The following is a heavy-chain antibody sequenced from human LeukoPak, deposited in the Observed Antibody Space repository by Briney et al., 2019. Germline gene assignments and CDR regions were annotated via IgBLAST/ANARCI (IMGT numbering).Heavy chain of an antibody. CDR3: AKAPVTTCRGAYCYPFDY. V-gene: IGHV3-30*04. Sequence: GGSLRLSCAASGFTFSSYAMHWVRQAPGKGLEWVAVISYDGSNKYYADSVKGRFTISRDSSKNTLFLQMNRLRPEDAAVYYCAKAPVTTCRGAYCYPFDYRGQGTLVTVSS. D-gene: IGHD2-21*01. CDR2: ISYDGSNK. CDR1: GFTFSSYA. J-gene: IGHJ4*02.